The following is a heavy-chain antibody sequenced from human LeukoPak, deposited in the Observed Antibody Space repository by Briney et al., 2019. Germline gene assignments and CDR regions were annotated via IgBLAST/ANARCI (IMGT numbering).Heavy chain of an antibody. CDR3: AKWATVAPGDF. D-gene: IGHD4-11*01. CDR2: VSVTGETT. J-gene: IGHJ4*02. V-gene: IGHV3-23*01. CDR1: GFAFSTYA. Sequence: GGSLRHSCAASGFAFSTYAMAWVRQVPGKGLEWVSTVSVTGETTYYADSVKGRFIISRDNSKNTLSLQMSSLRTDDSALYYCAKWATVAPGDFWGQGTLVTVSS.